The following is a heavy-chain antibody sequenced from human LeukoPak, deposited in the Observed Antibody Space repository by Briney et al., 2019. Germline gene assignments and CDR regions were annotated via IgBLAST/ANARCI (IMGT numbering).Heavy chain of an antibody. CDR2: ITPSGGST. V-gene: IGHV1-46*01. D-gene: IGHD3-16*01. Sequence: ASVKVSCKASGYTFTRYYMHWVRQATGQGLEWMGIITPSGGSTTYAQKFQGRVTMTRDTSTSTVYMEVSSLRSEDTAVYYCASGGLTIDRPYYYYGMDVWGQGTTVTVSS. CDR3: ASGGLTIDRPYYYYGMDV. J-gene: IGHJ6*02. CDR1: GYTFTRYY.